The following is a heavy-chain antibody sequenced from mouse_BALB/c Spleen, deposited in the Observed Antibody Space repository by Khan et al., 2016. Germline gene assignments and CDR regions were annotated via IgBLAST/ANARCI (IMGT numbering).Heavy chain of an antibody. D-gene: IGHD1-1*01. CDR3: ARLLRYAMDY. CDR1: GFDFSRYW. J-gene: IGHJ4*01. CDR2: INPGSSTI. Sequence: EVKLLESGGGLVQPGGSLNLSCAASGFDFSRYWMSWARQAPGKGQEWIGEINPGSSTINYTPSLKDKFILSRDNAKNTLYLQMSKVRSEDTTLYYCARLLRYAMDYWSQGTTVTVSS. V-gene: IGHV4-2*02.